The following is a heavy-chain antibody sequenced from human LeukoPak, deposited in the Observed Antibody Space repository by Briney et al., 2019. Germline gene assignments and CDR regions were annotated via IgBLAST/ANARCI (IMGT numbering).Heavy chain of an antibody. D-gene: IGHD3-22*01. CDR1: GYTFTSYG. Sequence: ASVKVSCKASGYTFTSYGISWVLQAPGQGLEWMGWISAYNGNTNYAQKLQGRVTMTTDTSTSTAYMELRSLRSDDTAVYYCARVGDYYDSSGYYYALDYWGQGTLVTVSS. V-gene: IGHV1-18*01. CDR3: ARVGDYYDSSGYYYALDY. CDR2: ISAYNGNT. J-gene: IGHJ4*02.